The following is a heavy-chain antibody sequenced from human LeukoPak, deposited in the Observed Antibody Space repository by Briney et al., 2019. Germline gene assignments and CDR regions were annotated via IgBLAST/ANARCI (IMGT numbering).Heavy chain of an antibody. D-gene: IGHD1-26*01. CDR1: GFTFSSYS. Sequence: GGSLRLSCAASGFTFSSYSMNWVRQAPGKGLEWVSSISSSSSYIYYADSVKGRLTISRDNAKNSLYLQMNSLRAEDTAVYYCARERSGSYHYGGDYWGQGTLVTVSS. J-gene: IGHJ4*02. CDR2: ISSSSSYI. CDR3: ARERSGSYHYGGDY. V-gene: IGHV3-21*01.